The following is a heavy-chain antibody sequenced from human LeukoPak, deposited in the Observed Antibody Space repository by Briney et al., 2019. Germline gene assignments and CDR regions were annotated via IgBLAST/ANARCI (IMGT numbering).Heavy chain of an antibody. CDR2: ISSGSSAI. D-gene: IGHD4-17*01. CDR3: ARGHTAVTRHFDF. Sequence: GGSLRLSCEASGFTFTTYSMIWVRQAPGKGLEWVSIISSGSSAIFSADALKGRFTISRDDAKNLLYLDMNSLRAEDTAVYYCARGHTAVTRHFDFWSQGTLVTVSS. V-gene: IGHV3-21*01. J-gene: IGHJ4*02. CDR1: GFTFTTYS.